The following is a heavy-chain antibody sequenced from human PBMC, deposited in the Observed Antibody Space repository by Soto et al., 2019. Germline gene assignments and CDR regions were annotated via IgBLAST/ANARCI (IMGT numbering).Heavy chain of an antibody. CDR2: IYSGGST. D-gene: IGHD3-22*01. CDR1: GFTVSSNY. J-gene: IGHJ3*02. Sequence: GGSLRLSCAASGFTVSSNYMSWVRQAPGKGLEWVSVIYSGGSTYYADSVKGRFTISRDNSKNTLYLQMNSLRAEDTAVYYCARGRGNYYDQILAFDIWGQGTMVTVSS. V-gene: IGHV3-53*01. CDR3: ARGRGNYYDQILAFDI.